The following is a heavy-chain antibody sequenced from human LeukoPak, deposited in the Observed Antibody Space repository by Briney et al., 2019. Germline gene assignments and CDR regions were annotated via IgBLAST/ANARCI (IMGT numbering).Heavy chain of an antibody. V-gene: IGHV4-59*01. CDR3: ARGIWSYCGSGSPLLFDY. CDR1: GGSISSYY. J-gene: IGHJ4*02. Sequence: PSETLSLTCTVSGGSISSYYWSWIRQPPGKGLEWIGYIYYSGSTNYNPSLKSRVTISVDTSKNQFSLKLSSVTAADTAVYYCARGIWSYCGSGSPLLFDYWGQGTLVTVSS. D-gene: IGHD3-10*01. CDR2: IYYSGST.